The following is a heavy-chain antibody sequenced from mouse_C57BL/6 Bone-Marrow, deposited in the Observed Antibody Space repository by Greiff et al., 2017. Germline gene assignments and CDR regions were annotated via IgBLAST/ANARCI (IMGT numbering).Heavy chain of an antibody. D-gene: IGHD4-1*01. CDR1: GFTFSDYY. V-gene: IGHV5-12*01. Sequence: EVMLVESGGGLVQPGGSLKLSCAASGFTFSDYYMYWVRQTPEKRLEWVAYISNGGGSTYYPDTVKGRFTISRDNAKNTLYLQMSRLKSEDTAMYYCARRSLTGTLFAYWGQGTLVTVSA. CDR3: ARRSLTGTLFAY. CDR2: ISNGGGST. J-gene: IGHJ3*01.